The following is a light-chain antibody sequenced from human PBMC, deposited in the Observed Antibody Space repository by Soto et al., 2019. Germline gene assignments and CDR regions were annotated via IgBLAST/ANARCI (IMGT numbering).Light chain of an antibody. CDR1: SSDVGGYNY. V-gene: IGLV2-14*01. J-gene: IGLJ1*01. Sequence: QSALTQPASVSGSPGQSITISCTGTSSDVGGYNYVSWYQQHPGKAPKFMIYDVSNRPSGVSNCFSGSKSGNTASLTISGLQPEDEADYYGCSYTTGHTRQIVFGTGTKLTVL. CDR3: CSYTTGHTRQIV. CDR2: DVS.